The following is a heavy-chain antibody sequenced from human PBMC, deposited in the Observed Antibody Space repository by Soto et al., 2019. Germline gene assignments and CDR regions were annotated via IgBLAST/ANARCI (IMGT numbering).Heavy chain of an antibody. J-gene: IGHJ6*02. D-gene: IGHD2-8*02. V-gene: IGHV3-13*01. CDR2: IGAAGGT. Sequence: GGSLRLSCTASGFTFNNYDMHWVRQATGKGLEWLSGIGAAGGTYYPGAVNGRFTISRDNARNSLYLQMNSLSAADTAVYYCVRRVLGPGDYYYGMDVWGQGTRVTVSS. CDR1: GFTFNNYD. CDR3: VRRVLGPGDYYYGMDV.